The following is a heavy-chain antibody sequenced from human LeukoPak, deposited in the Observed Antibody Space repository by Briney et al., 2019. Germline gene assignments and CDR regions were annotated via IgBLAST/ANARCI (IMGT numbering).Heavy chain of an antibody. CDR2: IRYDGSNK. CDR1: GFTFSSYA. J-gene: IGHJ4*02. CDR3: AKDYDILTGAPDFDY. Sequence: PGGSLRLSCAASGFTFSSYAMHWVRQAPGKGLEWVAFIRYDGSNKYYADSVKGRFTISRDNSKNTLYLQMNSLRAEDTAVYYCAKDYDILTGAPDFDYWGQGTLVTVSS. V-gene: IGHV3-30*02. D-gene: IGHD3-9*01.